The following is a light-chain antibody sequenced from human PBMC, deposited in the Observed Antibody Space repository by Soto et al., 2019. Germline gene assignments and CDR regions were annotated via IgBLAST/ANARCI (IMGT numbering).Light chain of an antibody. CDR2: GAS. CDR1: QGISEY. CDR3: HRYNSIPRT. J-gene: IGKJ1*01. V-gene: IGKV1-27*01. Sequence: DIQMAQSPSSLSASIGDRVTITCRASQGISEYLDWYQQRPGNAPNLLIYGASILQSGVPSRFSGSGSGTHFTLTLSSLQPEDVATYYCHRYNSIPRTFGQGTTVEIK.